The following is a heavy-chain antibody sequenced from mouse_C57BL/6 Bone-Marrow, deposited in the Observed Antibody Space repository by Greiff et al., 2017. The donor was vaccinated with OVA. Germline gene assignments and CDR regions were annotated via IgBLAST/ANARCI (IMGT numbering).Heavy chain of an antibody. CDR3: ARRSGEFDY. D-gene: IGHD1-3*01. Sequence: EVQLKESGPELVKPGASVKISCKASGYSFTGYYMNWVKQSPEKSLEWIGEINPSTGGTTYNQKFKAKATLTVDKSSSTAYMQLKSLTSEDSAVYYCARRSGEFDYWGQGTTLTVSS. J-gene: IGHJ2*01. V-gene: IGHV1-42*01. CDR2: INPSTGGT. CDR1: GYSFTGYY.